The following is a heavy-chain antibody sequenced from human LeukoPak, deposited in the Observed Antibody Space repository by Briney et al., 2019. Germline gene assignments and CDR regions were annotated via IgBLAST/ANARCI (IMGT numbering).Heavy chain of an antibody. D-gene: IGHD5-18*01. CDR1: GYSISSGYY. V-gene: IGHV4-38-2*01. CDR3: ATPHGYSYGLDY. J-gene: IGHJ4*02. CDR2: IYHSGST. Sequence: PSETLSLTCAVSGYSISSGYYWGWIRQPPGKGLESIGSIYHSGSTYYNPSLKSRVTISVDTSKNQFSLKLSSVTAADTAVYYCATPHGYSYGLDYWGQGTLVTVSS.